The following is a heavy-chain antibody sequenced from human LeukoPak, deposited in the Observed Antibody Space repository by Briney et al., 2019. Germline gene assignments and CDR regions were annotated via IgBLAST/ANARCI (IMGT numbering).Heavy chain of an antibody. D-gene: IGHD1-26*01. Sequence: SETLSLTCTVSGGSISSYYWSWIRQPPGKGLEWIGYIYYSGSTKHNPSPKSRVTISVDTSKNQFSLKLSSVTAADTAVYYCARGSGRHDYWGQGTLVTVSS. CDR2: IYYSGST. V-gene: IGHV4-59*01. J-gene: IGHJ4*02. CDR1: GGSISSYY. CDR3: ARGSGRHDY.